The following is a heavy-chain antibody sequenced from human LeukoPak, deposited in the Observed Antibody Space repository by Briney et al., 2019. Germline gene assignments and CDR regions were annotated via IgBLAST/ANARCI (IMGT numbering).Heavy chain of an antibody. Sequence: PGGSLRLSCAASGFTFSNYWMHWVRQAPGKGLVWVSRISSDGSSTSYADSVKGRFTISRDNAKNTLYLQMNSLRAEDTAVYYCAKQGYCSGSLCYRVFDYWGQGTLVTVSS. CDR3: AKQGYCSGSLCYRVFDY. CDR1: GFTFSNYW. J-gene: IGHJ4*02. CDR2: ISSDGSST. D-gene: IGHD2-15*01. V-gene: IGHV3-74*01.